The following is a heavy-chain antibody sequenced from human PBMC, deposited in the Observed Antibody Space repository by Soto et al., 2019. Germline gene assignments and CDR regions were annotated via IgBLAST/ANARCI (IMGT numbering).Heavy chain of an antibody. V-gene: IGHV3-11*03. CDR1: AFTFSDYY. CDR2: ISDDSSYT. J-gene: IGHJ4*02. Sequence: PGGSLRLSCAASAFTFSDYYMSWIRQAPGKGLEWVSHISDDSSYTNSADSVKGRFTISRDNANNSLYLQMNSLRAEDTAVYYCARIRAHSSSSASYFDYWGQGTLVTVSS. CDR3: ARIRAHSSSSASYFDY. D-gene: IGHD6-13*01.